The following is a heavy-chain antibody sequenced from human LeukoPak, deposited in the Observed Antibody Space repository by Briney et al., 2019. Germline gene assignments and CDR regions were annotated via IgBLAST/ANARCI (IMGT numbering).Heavy chain of an antibody. CDR3: ARGKVVPAAKSPGDY. J-gene: IGHJ4*02. V-gene: IGHV1-2*02. D-gene: IGHD2-2*01. Sequence: GASVKVSCKASGYTFTGYYMHWVRQAPGQGLEWMGWINPNSGGTNYAQKFQGRVTMTRDMSISTAYMELSRLRSDDTAVYYCARGKVVPAAKSPGDYWGQGTLVTVSS. CDR1: GYTFTGYY. CDR2: INPNSGGT.